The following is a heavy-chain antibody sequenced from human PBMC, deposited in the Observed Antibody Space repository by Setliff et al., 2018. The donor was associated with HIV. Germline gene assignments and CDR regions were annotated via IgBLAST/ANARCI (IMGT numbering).Heavy chain of an antibody. Sequence: SETLSLTCTVSGDSISSYYWSWIRQPPGKGLECIGHLYHSGSTHYSPSLKSRVTMSVAKSKNQFSLKLTAVTAADTAVYYCARLNYPDCDGQLWWHYFDIWGRGALVTVSS. V-gene: IGHV4-59*01. CDR3: ARLNYPDCDGQLWWHYFDI. CDR1: GDSISSYY. CDR2: LYHSGST. J-gene: IGHJ2*01. D-gene: IGHD2-8*02.